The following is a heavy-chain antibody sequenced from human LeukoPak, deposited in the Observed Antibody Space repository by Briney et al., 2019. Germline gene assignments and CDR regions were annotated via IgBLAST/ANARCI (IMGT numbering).Heavy chain of an antibody. CDR3: ARGDAVTTFGY. D-gene: IGHD4-17*01. Sequence: PGGSLRLSCAASGFTFSSYDMHWVRQAPGKGLEWVAFIQHDRSNKYYADSVKGRFPISRDNSKNTLFLQMNSLRAEDTAVYYCARGDAVTTFGYWGQGTLVTVSS. J-gene: IGHJ4*02. CDR2: IQHDRSNK. CDR1: GFTFSSYD. V-gene: IGHV3-30*02.